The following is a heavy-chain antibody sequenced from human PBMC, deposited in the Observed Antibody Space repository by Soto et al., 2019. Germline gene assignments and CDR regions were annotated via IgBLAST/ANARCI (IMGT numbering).Heavy chain of an antibody. CDR3: ARGYCSGGSCYSLFDY. CDR1: GFTFSSYD. D-gene: IGHD2-15*01. CDR2: IGTAGDT. Sequence: GGSLRLSCAASGFTFSSYDMHWVRQATGKGLEWVSAIGTAGDTYYPGSVKGRFTISRENAKNSLYLQMNSLRAGDTAVYYCARGYCSGGSCYSLFDYWGQGTLVTVSS. V-gene: IGHV3-13*01. J-gene: IGHJ4*02.